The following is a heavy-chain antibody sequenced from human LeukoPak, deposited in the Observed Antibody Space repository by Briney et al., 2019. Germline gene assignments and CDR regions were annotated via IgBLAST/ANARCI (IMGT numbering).Heavy chain of an antibody. CDR1: GGSFSGCY. CDR2: INHSGST. CDR3: ARGPGYGGNSTLDY. Sequence: SETLSLTCAAYGGSFSGCYWSWIRQPPGKGLEWIGEINHSGSTNYNPSLKSRVTISVDTSKNQFSLKLSSVTAADTAVYYCARGPGYGGNSTLDYWGQGTLVTVSS. J-gene: IGHJ4*02. V-gene: IGHV4-34*01. D-gene: IGHD4-23*01.